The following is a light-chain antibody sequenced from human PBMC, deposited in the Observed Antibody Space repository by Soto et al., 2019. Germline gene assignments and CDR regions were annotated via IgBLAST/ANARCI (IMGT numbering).Light chain of an antibody. CDR2: DAS. Sequence: DIQMTQSPSTLSASVGDRVTITCRASQSISGWLAWYQQKPGKAPNLLIYDASTLQRGVPSPFRGSGSGTEFTLSISSLQPYYFTTCFWQHFSSLPLTFGGGIMVEI. CDR3: QHFSSLPLT. CDR1: QSISGW. J-gene: IGKJ4*01. V-gene: IGKV1-5*01.